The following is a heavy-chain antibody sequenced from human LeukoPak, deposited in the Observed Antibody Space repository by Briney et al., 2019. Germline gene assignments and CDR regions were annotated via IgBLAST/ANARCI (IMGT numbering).Heavy chain of an antibody. D-gene: IGHD3-3*01. CDR3: ASTRNYDLWSGSGYFDL. V-gene: IGHV4-61*02. J-gene: IGHJ2*01. CDR2: IYSSGST. Sequence: SETLSLTCTVSGGSISSGSYYWSWIRQPAGTRLEWIGRIYSSGSTNYNPSLKSRVTISVDTSKNQFSLKLSSVTAADTAVYYCASTRNYDLWSGSGYFDLWGRGTLVTVSS. CDR1: GGSISSGSYY.